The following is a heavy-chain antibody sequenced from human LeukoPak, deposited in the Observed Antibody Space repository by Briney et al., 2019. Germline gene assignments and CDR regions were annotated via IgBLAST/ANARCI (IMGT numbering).Heavy chain of an antibody. D-gene: IGHD3-22*01. CDR3: ARDLRDSSGYTEV. CDR2: IIPIFGTA. J-gene: IGHJ4*02. V-gene: IGHV1-69*05. Sequence: ASVTVSCKASGGTFSSYAISWVRQAPGQGLEWMGGIIPIFGTANYAQKFQGRVTITTHESTSTAYMELSSLRSEDTAVYYCARDLRDSSGYTEVWGQGTLVTVSS. CDR1: GGTFSSYA.